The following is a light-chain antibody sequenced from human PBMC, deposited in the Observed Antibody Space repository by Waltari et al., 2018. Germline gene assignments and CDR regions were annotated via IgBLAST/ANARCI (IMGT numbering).Light chain of an antibody. CDR1: QSVLYSSNNKNQ. Sequence: DIVMTQSPESLAVSLGERATINCKSSQSVLYSSNNKNQLAWYQQKPGQPPKLLLYWASTRESGVPDRFGGSGSETDFTLTISSLQAEDVAVYYCHQYYSTPFTFGQGTKLEIK. V-gene: IGKV4-1*01. CDR3: HQYYSTPFT. J-gene: IGKJ2*01. CDR2: WAS.